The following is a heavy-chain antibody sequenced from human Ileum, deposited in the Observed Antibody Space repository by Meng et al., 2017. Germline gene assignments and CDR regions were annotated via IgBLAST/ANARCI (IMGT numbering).Heavy chain of an antibody. J-gene: IGHJ4*02. Sequence: QLQLQESGPGLVKPSQTLSLPCTVSGGSISSGDYYWSWIRQPPGKGLEWIGYIYYSGSTYYNPSLKSRLTISVDTSKNQFSLKLSSVTAADTAVYYCARDRDSSGYYPYWGQGTLVTVSS. V-gene: IGHV4-30-4*01. CDR1: GGSISSGDYY. CDR2: IYYSGST. D-gene: IGHD3-22*01. CDR3: ARDRDSSGYYPY.